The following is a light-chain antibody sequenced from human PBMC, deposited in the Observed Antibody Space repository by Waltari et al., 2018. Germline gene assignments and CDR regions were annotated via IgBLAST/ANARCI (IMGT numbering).Light chain of an antibody. V-gene: IGLV1-44*01. CDR3: AAWDDSLFWV. Sequence: QSVLTQPPSASGTPGQRVTIPCSGSSSNIGSNTVNWYQQLPGTAPKLLIYSNKQRPSGVPDRFSGSKSGTSASLAISGLQSEDEADYYCAAWDDSLFWVFGGGTKLTVL. CDR1: SSNIGSNT. J-gene: IGLJ3*02. CDR2: SNK.